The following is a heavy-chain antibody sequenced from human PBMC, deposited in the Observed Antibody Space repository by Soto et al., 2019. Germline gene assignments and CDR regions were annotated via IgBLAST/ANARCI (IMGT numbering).Heavy chain of an antibody. CDR1: GASISSSY. CDR2: VYHTGAT. J-gene: IGHJ4*02. Sequence: SETLSLTCTVSGASISSSYWSWIRQSPERGLEWIAYVYHTGATNYNPSLKGRVTISLDTSKGQFSLNLTSLTTADTAVYFCARGGNRYSNVASGVGGFDYWGQGSLVTVSS. D-gene: IGHD5-12*01. CDR3: ARGGNRYSNVASGVGGFDY. V-gene: IGHV4-59*01.